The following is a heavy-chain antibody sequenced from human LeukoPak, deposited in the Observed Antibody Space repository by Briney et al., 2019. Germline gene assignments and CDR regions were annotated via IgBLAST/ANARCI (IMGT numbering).Heavy chain of an antibody. V-gene: IGHV1-8*02. CDR1: GYTFTSYG. J-gene: IGHJ3*02. Sequence: GASVKVSCKASGYTFTSYGINWVRQATGQELEWMGWMNPNSGNTGYAQKFQGRVTMTRNTSISTAYMELSSLRSEDTAVYYCARGTRDYYDSSGYGSDAFDIWGQGTVVTVSS. D-gene: IGHD3-22*01. CDR2: MNPNSGNT. CDR3: ARGTRDYYDSSGYGSDAFDI.